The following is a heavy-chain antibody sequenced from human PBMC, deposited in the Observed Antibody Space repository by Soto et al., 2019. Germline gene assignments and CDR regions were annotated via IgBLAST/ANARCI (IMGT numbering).Heavy chain of an antibody. Sequence: KQSQTLSLTCAISGDSVSSNSAAWNWIRQSPSRGLEWLGRTYYRSKWYNDYAVSVKSRITINPDTSKNQFSLQLNSVTPEDTAVYYCARGTIAAAGTPVYGMDVWGQGTTVTVSS. CDR3: ARGTIAAAGTPVYGMDV. J-gene: IGHJ6*02. V-gene: IGHV6-1*01. CDR1: GDSVSSNSAA. D-gene: IGHD6-13*01. CDR2: TYYRSKWYN.